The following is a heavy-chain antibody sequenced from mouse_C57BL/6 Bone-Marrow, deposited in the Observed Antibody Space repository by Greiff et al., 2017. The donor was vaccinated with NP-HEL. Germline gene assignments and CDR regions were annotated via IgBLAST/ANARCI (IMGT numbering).Heavy chain of an antibody. V-gene: IGHV5-15*01. Sequence: EVMLVESGGGLVQPGGSLKLSCAASGFTFSDYGMAWVRQAPRKGPEWVAFISNLAYSIYYADTVTGRFTISRENAKNTLYLEMSSLRSEDTAMYYCARRGDWAYWYFDVWGTGTTVTVSS. CDR3: ARRGDWAYWYFDV. CDR2: ISNLAYSI. CDR1: GFTFSDYG. J-gene: IGHJ1*03.